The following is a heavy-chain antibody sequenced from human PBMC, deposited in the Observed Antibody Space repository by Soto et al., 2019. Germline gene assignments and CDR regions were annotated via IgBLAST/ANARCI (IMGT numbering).Heavy chain of an antibody. CDR1: GFTFNIYA. CDR3: AKGAQGWFTVDN. J-gene: IGHJ4*02. V-gene: IGHV3-23*01. D-gene: IGHD2-15*01. Sequence: EVQLLESGGDLVQPGGSLRLSCAASGFTFNIYAMTWVRQPPGKGLEWVSGISGSGRTAHYSDSVKGRFTISRDNSKNTLYLQMSSLKVEDTAVYYCAKGAQGWFTVDNWGQGTLVTVSS. CDR2: ISGSGRTA.